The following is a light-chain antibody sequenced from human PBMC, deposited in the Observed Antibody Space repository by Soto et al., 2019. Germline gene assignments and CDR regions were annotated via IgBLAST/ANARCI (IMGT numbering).Light chain of an antibody. CDR2: EDN. CDR1: GGSIVSKY. Sequence: NFMLTQPHSVSESPGKTVIISCTGSGGSIVSKYVQWYQQRPGSAPTTVIYEDNQRLFGVHARFSGSIDSTSNSATLTISELKTEDEADYYCQSFDGTNLVFGGGTKRTGL. J-gene: IGLJ3*02. V-gene: IGLV6-57*02. CDR3: QSFDGTNLV.